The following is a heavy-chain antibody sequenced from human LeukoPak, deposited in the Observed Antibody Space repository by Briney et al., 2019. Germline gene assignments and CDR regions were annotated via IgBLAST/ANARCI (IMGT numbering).Heavy chain of an antibody. D-gene: IGHD6-13*01. CDR3: ARIAAAGRSDY. V-gene: IGHV4-30-2*01. CDR2: IYHSGST. CDR1: GGSISSGGYS. J-gene: IGHJ4*02. Sequence: PSETLSLTCAVSGGSISSGGYSWSWIRQPPGKGLEWIGYIYHSGSTYYNPSLKSRVTISVDRSKNQFSLKLSSVTAADTAVYYCARIAAAGRSDYWGQGTLVTVSS.